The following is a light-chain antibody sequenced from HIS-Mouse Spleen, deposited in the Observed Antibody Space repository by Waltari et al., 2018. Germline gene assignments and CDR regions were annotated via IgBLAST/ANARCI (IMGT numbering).Light chain of an antibody. V-gene: IGKV3-20*01. CDR3: QQYGSSPENT. CDR2: GAS. J-gene: IGKJ2*01. CDR1: QSVSSSY. Sequence: EIVLTQSPGTLSLSPGERATLSCRASQSVSSSYLAWYQQKPGQAPRLLIYGASSRATGMPDMFSGSGSGTDFTLTISRLEPEDFAVYYCQQYGSSPENTFGQGTKLEIK.